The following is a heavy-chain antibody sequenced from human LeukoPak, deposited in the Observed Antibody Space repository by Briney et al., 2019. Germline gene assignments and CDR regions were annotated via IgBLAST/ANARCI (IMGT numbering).Heavy chain of an antibody. CDR1: GGSISSYY. D-gene: IGHD1-26*01. CDR3: ARQDPSDETGYYMDV. V-gene: IGHV4-4*09. CDR2: IYTSGST. Sequence: SGTLTLTCTVSGGSISSYYWSWIRQPPGKGLEWIGYIYTSGSTNYNPSLKSRVTISVDTSKNQFSLKLSSVTAADTAVYDCARQDPSDETGYYMDVWGKGTTVTVSS. J-gene: IGHJ6*03.